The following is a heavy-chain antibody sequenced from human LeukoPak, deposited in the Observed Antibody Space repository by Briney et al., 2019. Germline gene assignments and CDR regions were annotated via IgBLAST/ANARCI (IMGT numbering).Heavy chain of an antibody. CDR2: IKQDGSEK. J-gene: IGHJ4*02. Sequence: GGSLRLSCAASGFTFSSYWMGWVRQAPGKGLEWVANIKQDGSEKYYVDSVKGRFTISRDNAKNSLYLQMNSLRAEDTAVYYCARESVKTGFAWDYWGQGTLVTVSS. CDR3: ARESVKTGFAWDY. V-gene: IGHV3-7*01. D-gene: IGHD3-10*01. CDR1: GFTFSSYW.